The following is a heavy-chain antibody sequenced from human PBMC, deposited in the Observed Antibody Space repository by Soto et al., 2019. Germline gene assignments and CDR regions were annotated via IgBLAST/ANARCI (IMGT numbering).Heavy chain of an antibody. Sequence: HPWGSLRLSGAASGFTCSNYGMHWVRQTPGKGLEWAAVISYDGSHQFYTDSVKGRFTISRDNSKNTLYLQMNSLKTEDTAMYYCAKDPKCCTIGSHFLDNWFDPWGQGTLVTVSS. CDR1: GFTCSNYG. V-gene: IGHV3-30*19. D-gene: IGHD2-8*01. CDR2: ISYDGSHQ. J-gene: IGHJ5*02. CDR3: AKDPKCCTIGSHFLDNWFDP.